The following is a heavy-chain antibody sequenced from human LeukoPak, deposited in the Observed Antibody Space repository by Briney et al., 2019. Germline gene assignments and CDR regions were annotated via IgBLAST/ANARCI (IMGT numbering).Heavy chain of an antibody. CDR1: GGTFSSYA. D-gene: IGHD6-6*01. V-gene: IGHV1-69*05. Sequence: ASVTVSCKASGGTFSSYAISWVRQAPGQGLEWMGGIIPIFGTANYAQKFQGRVTITTDESTSTAYMELGSLRSDDTAVYYCARGHVAARHPGAFDIWGQGTMVTVSS. J-gene: IGHJ3*02. CDR3: ARGHVAARHPGAFDI. CDR2: IIPIFGTA.